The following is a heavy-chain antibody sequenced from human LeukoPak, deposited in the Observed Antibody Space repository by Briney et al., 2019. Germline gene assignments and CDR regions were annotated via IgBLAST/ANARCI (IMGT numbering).Heavy chain of an antibody. D-gene: IGHD2-2*01. J-gene: IGHJ4*02. CDR1: GGSFSGYY. CDR2: INHSGST. Sequence: PSETLSLTCAVCGGSFSGYYWSWIRQPPGKGLEWIGEINHSGSTNYNPSLKSRVTISVDTSKNQFSLKLSSVTAADTAVYYCARTDQRGRPFDYWGQGTLVTVSS. V-gene: IGHV4-34*01. CDR3: ARTDQRGRPFDY.